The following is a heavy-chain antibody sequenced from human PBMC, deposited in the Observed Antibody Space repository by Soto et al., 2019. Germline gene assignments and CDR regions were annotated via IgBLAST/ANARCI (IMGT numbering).Heavy chain of an antibody. J-gene: IGHJ6*02. CDR2: INHSGST. V-gene: IGHV4-34*01. D-gene: IGHD6-13*01. Sequence: SETLSLTCAVYGGSFSGYYWSWIRQPPGKGLEWIGEINHSGSTNYNPSLKSRVTISVDTSKNQFSLKLSSVTAADTAVYYCARGPRGTYSSSWYSFSRYYGMDAWGQGTTVTVSS. CDR1: GGSFSGYY. CDR3: ARGPRGTYSSSWYSFSRYYGMDA.